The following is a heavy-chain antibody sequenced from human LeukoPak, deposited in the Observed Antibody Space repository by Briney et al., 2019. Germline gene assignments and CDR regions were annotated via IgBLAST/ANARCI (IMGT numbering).Heavy chain of an antibody. CDR3: AKLIGTPTG. CDR2: IRDSGGST. D-gene: IGHD1-7*01. J-gene: IGHJ4*02. CDR1: GFTFSSYA. Sequence: PGGSLRLSCAASGFTFSSYAMSWVRQAPGKGLEWVSAIRDSGGSTYYADSVKGRFTISRGNSKNTLYLQMDSLRAVDTAVYYCAKLIGTPTGWGQGVLVTVSS. V-gene: IGHV3-23*01.